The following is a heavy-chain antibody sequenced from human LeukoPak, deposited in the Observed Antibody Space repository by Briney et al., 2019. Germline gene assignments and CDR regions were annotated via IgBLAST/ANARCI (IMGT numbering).Heavy chain of an antibody. Sequence: SETLSLTCTVSGGSISSYYWSWIRQPPGKGLEWIGCIYYSGSTNYNPSLKSRVTISVDTSKNQFSLKLSSVTAADTAVYYCARGRRITIFGVYGMDVWGQGTTVTVSS. D-gene: IGHD3-3*01. V-gene: IGHV4-59*01. CDR1: GGSISSYY. CDR2: IYYSGST. J-gene: IGHJ6*02. CDR3: ARGRRITIFGVYGMDV.